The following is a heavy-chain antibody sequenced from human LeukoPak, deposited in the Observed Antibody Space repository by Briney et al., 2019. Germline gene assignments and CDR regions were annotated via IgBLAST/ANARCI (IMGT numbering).Heavy chain of an antibody. CDR3: ARSYYDVLTGYGEVDY. Sequence: PGGSLRLSCAASGFTFSNYAMHWVRQAPGKGLERVAVISYDGSNKYYADSVKGRFTISRDNSKNTLYLQMNSLRAEDTAVYYCARSYYDVLTGYGEVDYWGQGTLVTVSS. D-gene: IGHD3-9*01. V-gene: IGHV3-30*04. CDR1: GFTFSNYA. J-gene: IGHJ4*02. CDR2: ISYDGSNK.